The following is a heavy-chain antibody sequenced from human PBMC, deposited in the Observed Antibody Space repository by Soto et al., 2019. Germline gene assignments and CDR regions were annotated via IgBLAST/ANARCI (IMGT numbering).Heavy chain of an antibody. V-gene: IGHV2-26*01. J-gene: IGHJ4*02. CDR1: GFSLSNARMG. CDR2: IFSNDEK. CDR3: ARTLIWGGYIYYFDY. Sequence: SGPTLVNPTETLTLTCTVSGFSLSNARMGVSWIRQPPGKALEWLAHIFSNDEKSYSTSLKSRLTISKDTSKSQVVLTMSNMDPVDTATYYCARTLIWGGYIYYFDYWGQGTLVTVSS. D-gene: IGHD3-3*01.